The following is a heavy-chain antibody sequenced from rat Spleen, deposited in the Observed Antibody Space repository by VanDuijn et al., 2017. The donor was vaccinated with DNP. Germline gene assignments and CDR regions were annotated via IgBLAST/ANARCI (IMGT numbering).Heavy chain of an antibody. CDR2: ISYDGGST. CDR1: GFTFSKYG. Sequence: EVQLVESGGGLVQPGRSRKLSCAASGFTFSKYGMAWVRQAPTQGLEWVASISYDGGSTNYGDSVKGRFTISRDNAKSTLYLQMNSLRSEDTATYYCTRVGDYHDGGDGDVLDVWGQGTSVTVSS. CDR3: TRVGDYHDGGDGDVLDV. V-gene: IGHV5S23*01. D-gene: IGHD1-12*02. J-gene: IGHJ4*01.